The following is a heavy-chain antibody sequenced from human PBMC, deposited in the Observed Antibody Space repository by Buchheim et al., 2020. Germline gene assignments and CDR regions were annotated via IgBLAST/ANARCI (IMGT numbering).Heavy chain of an antibody. J-gene: IGHJ4*02. V-gene: IGHV4-61*01. CDR3: ARGIVAAAAPFDY. CDR1: GGSVRSGSYY. CDR2: IYYSGST. D-gene: IGHD6-13*01. Sequence: QVQLQESGPGLVKPSETLSLTCTVSGGSVRSGSYYWSWIRQPPGKGLEWIGYIYYSGSTNYNPSLKSRVTISVDTSKNQFSLKLSSVTAADTAVYYCARGIVAAAAPFDYWGQGTL.